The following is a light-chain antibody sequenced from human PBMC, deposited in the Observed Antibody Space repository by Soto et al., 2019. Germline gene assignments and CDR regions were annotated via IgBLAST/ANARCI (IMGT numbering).Light chain of an antibody. CDR1: QSVSSF. V-gene: IGKV3-11*01. Sequence: EIVLTQSPATLSLSPGERATLSCRASQSVSSFLGWYQQKPGQAPRLLIYDASNRATGIPARFSGSGSGTDFTLTIFSLEPEDFAVYYCQQRSSLTFGQGTKVEIK. CDR3: QQRSSLT. J-gene: IGKJ1*01. CDR2: DAS.